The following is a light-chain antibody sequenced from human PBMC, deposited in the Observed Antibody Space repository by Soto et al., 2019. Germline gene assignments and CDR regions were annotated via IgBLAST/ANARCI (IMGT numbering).Light chain of an antibody. CDR2: SNS. V-gene: IGLV1-44*01. CDR1: SSNMGGNT. CDR3: ATWDDGMSAYV. J-gene: IGLJ1*01. Sequence: QSVLTQPPSASGTPGQRVTFSCSGRSSNMGGNTVSWFQHLPRTAPKLLIFSNSQRPSGVPDRFSGAKSGTSASLAIRGLQPEDEAKYYCATWDDGMSAYVFGTGTKVTV.